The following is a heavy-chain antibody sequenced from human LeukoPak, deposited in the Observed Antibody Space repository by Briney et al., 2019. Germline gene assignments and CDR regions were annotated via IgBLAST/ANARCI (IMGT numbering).Heavy chain of an antibody. V-gene: IGHV3-23*01. CDR2: ISGSGANT. Sequence: PGGSLRLSCAASGFTFSSYAMSWVRQAPGKGLEWVSAISGSGANTYYADSVKGRFTISRDNSRSTLYLQMNSLTAEDTAVYYCAKDYLGSNGSSYYFDYWGQGTLVTVSS. CDR3: AKDYLGSNGSSYYFDY. D-gene: IGHD3-16*02. CDR1: GFTFSSYA. J-gene: IGHJ4*02.